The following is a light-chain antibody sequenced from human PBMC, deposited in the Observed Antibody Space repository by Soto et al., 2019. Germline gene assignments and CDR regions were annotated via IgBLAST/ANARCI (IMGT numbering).Light chain of an antibody. CDR1: QSPVYRDGNIY. V-gene: IGKV2-30*01. CDR3: MQGTHWLT. Sequence: DVVMTQSPLSLPVTLGQPASISCRSRQSPVYRDGNIYLNWFQQRPGQPPRRLIYKVSNRVSGVTDRFGGSGSGPDFTLKITRVEAEDVGVYYCMQGTHWLTFGGGTKVEIK. J-gene: IGKJ4*01. CDR2: KVS.